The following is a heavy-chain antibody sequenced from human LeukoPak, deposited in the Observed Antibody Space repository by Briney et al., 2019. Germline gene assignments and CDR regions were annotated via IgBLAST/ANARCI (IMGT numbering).Heavy chain of an antibody. V-gene: IGHV4-59*01. CDR2: IYYSGST. CDR3: ASLSLFDY. Sequence: SETLSLTCTVSGGSISSYYWSWIRQPPGKGLEWIGYIYYSGSTNYNPSLKSRVTISVDTSKNQFSLKLSSVTAADTAVYYCASLSLFDYWGQGTLVTVSS. J-gene: IGHJ4*02. CDR1: GGSISSYY.